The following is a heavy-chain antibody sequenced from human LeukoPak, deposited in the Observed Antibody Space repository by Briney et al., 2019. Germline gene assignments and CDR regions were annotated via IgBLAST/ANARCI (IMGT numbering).Heavy chain of an antibody. V-gene: IGHV3-30-3*01. CDR3: ARDLRITIFGVAIEAFDI. CDR2: ISYDGSNK. D-gene: IGHD3-3*01. Sequence: GGSLRLSCAASGFTFSSYAMHWVRQAPGKGLEWVAVISYDGSNKYYADSVKGRFTISRDNSKNSLYLQMNSLRAEDTAVYYCARDLRITIFGVAIEAFDIWGQGTMVTVSS. J-gene: IGHJ3*02. CDR1: GFTFSSYA.